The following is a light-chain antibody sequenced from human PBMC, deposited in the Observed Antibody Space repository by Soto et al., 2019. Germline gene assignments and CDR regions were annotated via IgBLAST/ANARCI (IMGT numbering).Light chain of an antibody. CDR3: QQYNNWPPIT. V-gene: IGKV3-15*01. CDR2: GAS. J-gene: IGKJ5*01. CDR1: QSVSSK. Sequence: DIVMTQSPATLSVSPGDGATLSSRASQSVSSKLAWYQQKPGQVPRLIIYGASTRANGIPARFSGSVSGTEFTLTLSSLQSEDFAFYYCQQYNNWPPITFGQGTRLEIK.